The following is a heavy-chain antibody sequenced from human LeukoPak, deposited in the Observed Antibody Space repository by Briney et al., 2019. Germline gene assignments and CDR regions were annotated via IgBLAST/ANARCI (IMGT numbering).Heavy chain of an antibody. Sequence: GGSLRLSCAASGFTFSNYWMHWVRQAPGKGPVWVSRIKSDGSSTRFADSVQGRFTISRDNGKNTLYLQMNSLRAEDTAVYYCAAYDNSGYSKKYFQHWGQGTLVTVSS. CDR1: GFTFSNYW. V-gene: IGHV3-74*01. J-gene: IGHJ1*01. CDR3: AAYDNSGYSKKYFQH. D-gene: IGHD3-22*01. CDR2: IKSDGSST.